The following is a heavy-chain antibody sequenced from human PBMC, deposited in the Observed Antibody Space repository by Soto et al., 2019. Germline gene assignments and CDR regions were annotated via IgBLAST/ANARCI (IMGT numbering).Heavy chain of an antibody. J-gene: IGHJ6*02. V-gene: IGHV1-69*13. CDR1: GGTFSSYA. CDR3: ARDFRYFDWLPNHQSYGMDV. D-gene: IGHD3-9*01. CDR2: IIPIFGTA. Sequence: SVKVSCKASGGTFSSYAISWVRQAPGQGLERMGGIIPIFGTANYAQKFQGRVTITADESTSTAYMELSSLRSEDTAVYYCARDFRYFDWLPNHQSYGMDVWGQGTTVTVSS.